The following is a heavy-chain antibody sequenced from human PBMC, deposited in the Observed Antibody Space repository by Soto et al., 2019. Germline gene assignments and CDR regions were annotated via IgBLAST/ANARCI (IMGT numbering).Heavy chain of an antibody. CDR1: VITFSSYS. CDR2: VRSSGDDGTT. Sequence: LRLSCAASVITFSSYSMSCVRQAPGKGLEWVSGVRSSGDDGTTYYADSVKGRFTISRDNSKNTLFLQMNSLRAEDTTIYYCAKTVHSGSGSQYFDYWGQGTLGTVPS. D-gene: IGHD3-10*01. V-gene: IGHV3-23*01. J-gene: IGHJ4*02. CDR3: AKTVHSGSGSQYFDY.